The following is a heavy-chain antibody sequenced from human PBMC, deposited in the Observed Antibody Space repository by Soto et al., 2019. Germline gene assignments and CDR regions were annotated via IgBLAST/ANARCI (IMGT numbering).Heavy chain of an antibody. J-gene: IGHJ6*02. D-gene: IGHD3-3*01. CDR3: ASPREITIFGVVISPIYYYYGMDV. V-gene: IGHV1-69*13. CDR1: GGTFSGYA. Sequence: SVKVSCKASGGTFSGYAISWVRQAPGQGLEWMGGIIPIFGTANYAQKFQGRVTITADESTSTAYMELSSLRSEDTAVYYCASPREITIFGVVISPIYYYYGMDVWGQGTTVTVSS. CDR2: IIPIFGTA.